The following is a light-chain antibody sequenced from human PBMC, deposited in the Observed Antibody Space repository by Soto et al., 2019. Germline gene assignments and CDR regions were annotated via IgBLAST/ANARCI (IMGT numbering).Light chain of an antibody. V-gene: IGLV2-14*01. Sequence: QSALTQPASVSGSPGQSITISCTGTSSDVGGYNYVSWYQQHPGKAPKLMIYEVSNRPSGVSNRFSGSKSDNTASLTISGLQAEDEADYYCSSYTSSSTLGRFGGGKKITVL. CDR3: SSYTSSSTLGR. CDR1: SSDVGGYNY. J-gene: IGLJ2*01. CDR2: EVS.